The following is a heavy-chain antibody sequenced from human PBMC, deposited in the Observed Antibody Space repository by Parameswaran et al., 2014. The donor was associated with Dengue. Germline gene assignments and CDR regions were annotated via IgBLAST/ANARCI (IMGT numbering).Heavy chain of an antibody. Sequence: VRQMPGKGLEWMGVIDPSDSETRYSPSFQGQVIISADKSMSTAYLQWSSLKAADTAMYYCARPRREGYNTGWSLWGQGTQVTVSS. D-gene: IGHD5-24*01. V-gene: IGHV5-51*01. J-gene: IGHJ4*02. CDR3: ARPRREGYNTGWSL. CDR2: IDPSDSET.